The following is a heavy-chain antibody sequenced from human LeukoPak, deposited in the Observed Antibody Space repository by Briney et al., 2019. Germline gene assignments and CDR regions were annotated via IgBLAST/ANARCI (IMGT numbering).Heavy chain of an antibody. D-gene: IGHD5-12*01. Sequence: PGGSLRLSCAASGFTFSSYWMHWVRQAPGKGLVWVSHINSDGMSPIYADSVKGRFTISRDNAKNTLYLQMSSLRAEDTAVYYCAREDGYDLDYWGQGTLVTVSS. V-gene: IGHV3-74*01. CDR1: GFTFSSYW. J-gene: IGHJ4*02. CDR3: AREDGYDLDY. CDR2: INSDGMSP.